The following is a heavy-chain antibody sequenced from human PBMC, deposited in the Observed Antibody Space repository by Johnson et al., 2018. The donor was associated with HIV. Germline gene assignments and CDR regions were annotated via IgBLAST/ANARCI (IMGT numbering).Heavy chain of an antibody. Sequence: QVQLVESGGGVVQPGRSLRLSCAASGFTFSSYGMHWVRQAPGKGLEWVAVIWYDGSNKYYADSVKGRFTISRDNAKNSLYLQMNSLRAEDMAIYYCARGYCSGGICYPNDAFDIWGQGTMVTVSS. D-gene: IGHD2-15*01. CDR1: GFTFSSYG. V-gene: IGHV3-33*01. J-gene: IGHJ3*02. CDR3: ARGYCSGGICYPNDAFDI. CDR2: IWYDGSNK.